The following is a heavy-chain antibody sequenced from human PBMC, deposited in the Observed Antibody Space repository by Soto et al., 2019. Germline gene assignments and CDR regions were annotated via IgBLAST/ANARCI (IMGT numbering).Heavy chain of an antibody. CDR3: VITYPNIAAAHYFDY. J-gene: IGHJ4*02. CDR1: GGSVSSGSYY. V-gene: IGHV4-61*01. CDR2: IYYSGST. Sequence: SETLSLTCTFSGGSVSSGSYYLSWIRQPPGKGLEWIGYIYYSGSTNYNPSLKSRVTISVDTSKNQFSLKLSSVTAADTAVYYCVITYPNIAAAHYFDYWGQGTLVTVS. D-gene: IGHD6-13*01.